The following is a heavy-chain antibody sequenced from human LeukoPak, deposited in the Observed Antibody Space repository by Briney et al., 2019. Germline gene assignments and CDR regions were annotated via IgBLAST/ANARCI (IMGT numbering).Heavy chain of an antibody. J-gene: IGHJ6*03. CDR2: IYTSGST. D-gene: IGHD4-11*01. CDR1: GGSISSGSYY. Sequence: SQTLSLTCTVSGGSISSGSYYWSWIRQPAGKGLEWIGRIYTSGSTNYNPSLKSRVTISVDTSKNQFSLKLSSVTAADTAVYYCARPPTTGFPYYHMDVWGKGTTVTVSS. V-gene: IGHV4-61*02. CDR3: ARPPTTGFPYYHMDV.